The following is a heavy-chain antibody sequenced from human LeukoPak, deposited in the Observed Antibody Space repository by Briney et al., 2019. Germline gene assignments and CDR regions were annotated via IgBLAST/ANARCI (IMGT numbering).Heavy chain of an antibody. CDR3: ARGREPYTNTDWFDP. J-gene: IGHJ5*02. V-gene: IGHV3-21*01. D-gene: IGHD2-2*02. Sequence: GGSLRLSCAASGFTFHYYGMNWVRQAPGKGLEWVSAISSSGAYTYYADSVGGRFTISRDNAENSLYLQMDSLRAEDTGLYYCARGREPYTNTDWFDPWGQGTLVTVSS. CDR1: GFTFHYYG. CDR2: ISSSGAYT.